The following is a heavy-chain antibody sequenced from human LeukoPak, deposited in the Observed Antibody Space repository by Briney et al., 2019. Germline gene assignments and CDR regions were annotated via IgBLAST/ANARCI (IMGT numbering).Heavy chain of an antibody. V-gene: IGHV3-23*01. CDR1: AFTFSSYA. CDR2: VSGSGGNA. J-gene: IGHJ4*02. Sequence: RGSLRLSCAASAFTFSSYAMSWVRQAPGKGLEWVSTVSGSGGNAYYPGSVKGRFTISRDNSKNTLYLQMHSLRADDTAVYYCARAPRVWDHTFDSWGQGTLVTVSS. D-gene: IGHD5/OR15-5a*01. CDR3: ARAPRVWDHTFDS.